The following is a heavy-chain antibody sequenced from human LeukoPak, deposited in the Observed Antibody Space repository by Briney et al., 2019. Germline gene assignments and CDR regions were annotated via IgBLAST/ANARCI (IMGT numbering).Heavy chain of an antibody. CDR3: VRGCGCASCPYFLDY. CDR2: ISARGTTI. V-gene: IGHV3-48*01. CDR1: GFTFSTYS. D-gene: IGHD2-2*01. Sequence: PGGSLRLSCAASGFTFSTYSMNWVRQAPGKGLEWLSYISARGTTIYYADSLKGRLTISRDNAKNALYLQMNSLRAEDTAVYYCVRGCGCASCPYFLDYWGQGTRVTVSS. J-gene: IGHJ4*02.